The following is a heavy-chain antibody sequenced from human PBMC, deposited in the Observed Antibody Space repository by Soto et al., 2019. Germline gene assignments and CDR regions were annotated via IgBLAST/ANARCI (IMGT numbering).Heavy chain of an antibody. Sequence: GGSLRLSCEGSGFSVRSYEMHWVRQAPGKGLEWISYINSGNVINYEDYVKGRFTISRDNAKNSVFLEMDSLRAEDKGVYYCTRGPFFYGSGISTPGGYVALDFWGQGTTVTVSS. CDR3: TRGPFFYGSGISTPGGYVALDF. CDR1: GFSVRSYE. J-gene: IGHJ6*02. D-gene: IGHD3-10*01. V-gene: IGHV3-48*03. CDR2: INSGNVI.